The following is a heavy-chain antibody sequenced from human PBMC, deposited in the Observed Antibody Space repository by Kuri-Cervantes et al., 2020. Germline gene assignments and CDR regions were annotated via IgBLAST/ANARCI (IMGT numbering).Heavy chain of an antibody. D-gene: IGHD3-10*01. CDR1: GGSISSGDYY. V-gene: IGHV4-30-4*01. Sequence: SETLSLTCTVSGGSISSGDYYWSWIRQPPGKGLEWIGYIYYSGSTNYNPSLKSRVTISVDKSKNQFSLKLSSVTAADTAVYYCARDSRGWFGEDYFDYWGQGTLVTVSS. J-gene: IGHJ4*02. CDR2: IYYSGST. CDR3: ARDSRGWFGEDYFDY.